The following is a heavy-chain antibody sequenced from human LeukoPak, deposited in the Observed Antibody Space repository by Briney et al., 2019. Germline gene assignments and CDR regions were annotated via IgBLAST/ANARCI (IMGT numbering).Heavy chain of an antibody. CDR2: ISYDGSNK. Sequence: PGGSLRLSCAASGFTFSSYAMHWVRQAPGKGLEWVAVISYDGSNKYYADSVKGRFTISRDNSKNTLYLQMNSLRAEDTAVYYCAREGCSGGSCYYYYYYYMDVWGKGTTVTVSS. V-gene: IGHV3-30*04. CDR3: AREGCSGGSCYYYYYYYMDV. D-gene: IGHD2-15*01. J-gene: IGHJ6*03. CDR1: GFTFSSYA.